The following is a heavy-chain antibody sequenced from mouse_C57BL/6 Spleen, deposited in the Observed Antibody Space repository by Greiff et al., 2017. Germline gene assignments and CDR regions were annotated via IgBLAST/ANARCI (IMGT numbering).Heavy chain of an antibody. D-gene: IGHD2-4*01. CDR1: GYAFTNYL. Sequence: QVQLQQSGAELVRPGTSVKVSCKASGYAFTNYLIEWVKQRPGQGLEWIGVINPGSGGTNYNEKFKGKATLTADKSSSTAYMQISSLTSEDSAVYFCARKAGYDYDYFDYWGQGTTLTVSS. V-gene: IGHV1-54*01. CDR3: ARKAGYDYDYFDY. J-gene: IGHJ2*01. CDR2: INPGSGGT.